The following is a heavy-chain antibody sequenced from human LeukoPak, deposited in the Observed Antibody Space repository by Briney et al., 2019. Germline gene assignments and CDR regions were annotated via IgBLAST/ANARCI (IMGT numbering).Heavy chain of an antibody. CDR2: IYYSGST. J-gene: IGHJ6*03. CDR3: ARVRYSYGYYYYYYMDV. D-gene: IGHD5-18*01. Sequence: PSETLSLTCTVSGGSISSSSYYWGWIRQPPGKGLEWIGSIYYSGSTYYNPSLKSRVTISVDTSKNQFSLKLSSVTAADTAVYYCARVRYSYGYYYYYYMDVWGKGTTVTVSS. V-gene: IGHV4-39*07. CDR1: GGSISSSSYY.